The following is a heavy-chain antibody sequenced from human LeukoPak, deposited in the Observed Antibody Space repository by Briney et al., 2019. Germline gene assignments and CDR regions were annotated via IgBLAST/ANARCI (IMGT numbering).Heavy chain of an antibody. CDR1: GFTFSNYD. J-gene: IGHJ3*02. V-gene: IGHV3-13*01. CDR2: VAIGGDT. CDR3: ARAHVGAGLAFDI. D-gene: IGHD1-26*01. Sequence: GGSLRLSCAASGFTFSNYDMHWVRQPTGKGLEWVAAVAIGGDTYYPASVEGRFTISRENAKNSLYLQMNSLRVGDTAVYYCARAHVGAGLAFDIWGQGTMVTVSS.